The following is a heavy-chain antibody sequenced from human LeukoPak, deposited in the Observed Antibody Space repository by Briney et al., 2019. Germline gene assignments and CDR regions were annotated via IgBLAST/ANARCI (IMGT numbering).Heavy chain of an antibody. CDR1: GFTFNSDA. V-gene: IGHV3-23*01. Sequence: AGGSLRLSCTASGFTFNSDAISWVRQAPGKGLEWVSVISASGASPYYADSVKGRFTISRDNSKNTLYLQMNSLRAEDTAVYYCAKRAVAGTDYFDYWGQGTLVTVSS. CDR3: AKRAVAGTDYFDY. CDR2: ISASGASP. D-gene: IGHD6-19*01. J-gene: IGHJ4*02.